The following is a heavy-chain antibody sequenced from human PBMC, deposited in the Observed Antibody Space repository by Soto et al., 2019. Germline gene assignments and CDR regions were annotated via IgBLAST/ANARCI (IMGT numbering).Heavy chain of an antibody. CDR1: GGSFRGYY. V-gene: IGHV4-34*01. CDR2: INHSGST. CDR3: ARAPQDIVVVVAATRSYFDY. D-gene: IGHD2-15*01. J-gene: IGHJ4*02. Sequence: PSETLSLTCAVYGGSFRGYYWRWVRQPPGEGVGWIGEINHSGSTNYNPSLKSRVTISVDTSKNQFSLKLSSVTAADTAVYYCARAPQDIVVVVAATRSYFDYWGQGTLVTVSS.